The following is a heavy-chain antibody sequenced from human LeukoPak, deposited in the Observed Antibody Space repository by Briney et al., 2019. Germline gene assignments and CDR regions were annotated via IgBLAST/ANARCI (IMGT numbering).Heavy chain of an antibody. CDR2: INPSGGST. Sequence: ASVKVSCKASGYTFTSYYMHWVRQAPGQGLEWMGIINPSGGSTSYAQKFQGRVTMTRDTSTSTVYMELSSLSSEDTAAYYCARLELQNPQDYWGQGTLVTVSS. J-gene: IGHJ4*02. CDR1: GYTFTSYY. D-gene: IGHD1-7*01. CDR3: ARLELQNPQDY. V-gene: IGHV1-46*01.